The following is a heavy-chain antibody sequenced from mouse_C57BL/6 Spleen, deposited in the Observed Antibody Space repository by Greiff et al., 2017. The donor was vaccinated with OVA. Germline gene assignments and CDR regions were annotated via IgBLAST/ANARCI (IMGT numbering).Heavy chain of an antibody. Sequence: QVQLQQSGAELVKPGASVKMSCKASGYTFTSYWITWVKQRPGQGLEWIGDIYPGSGSTNYNEKFKGKATLTVDTSSSTAYMQLSSLTSEDAAVYYCARSGDYDGFAYWGQGTLVTVSA. CDR3: ARSGDYDGFAY. CDR2: IYPGSGST. CDR1: GYTFTSYW. V-gene: IGHV1-55*01. J-gene: IGHJ3*01. D-gene: IGHD2-4*01.